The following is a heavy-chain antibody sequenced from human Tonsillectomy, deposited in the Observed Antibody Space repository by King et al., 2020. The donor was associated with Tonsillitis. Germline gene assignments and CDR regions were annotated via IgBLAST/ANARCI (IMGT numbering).Heavy chain of an antibody. CDR1: GGSFSGYY. D-gene: IGHD3-10*01. CDR2: INHSGIT. V-gene: IGHV4-34*01. Sequence: HVQLQQWGAGLLKPSETLSLTCAVYGGSFSGYYWSWIRQPPGKGLEWIGEINHSGITNYNPSLKRRVTVSVDTSKNQFSMKLSFVTAADTAVYYCANGGITMVRGATKCVGDWFDPWGQGTLVTVSS. J-gene: IGHJ5*02. CDR3: ANGGITMVRGATKCVGDWFDP.